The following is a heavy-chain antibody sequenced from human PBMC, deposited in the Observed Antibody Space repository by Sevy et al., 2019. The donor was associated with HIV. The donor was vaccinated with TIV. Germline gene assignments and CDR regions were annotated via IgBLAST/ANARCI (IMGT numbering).Heavy chain of an antibody. V-gene: IGHV3-7*01. J-gene: IGHJ4*02. D-gene: IGHD1-7*01. CDR2: IKQDAGQK. CDR1: GFTFSKYW. Sequence: GGSLRLSCAASGFTFSKYWMGWVRQAPGKGLEWVANIKQDAGQKYYVDSVKGRFTICRINAKNSLYLQMNSLMAEDTAVYFCARDDGNYYFHYWGQGTLVTVSS. CDR3: ARDDGNYYFHY.